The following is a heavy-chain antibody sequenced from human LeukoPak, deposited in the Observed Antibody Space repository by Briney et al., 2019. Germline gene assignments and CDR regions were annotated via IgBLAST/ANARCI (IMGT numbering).Heavy chain of an antibody. Sequence: SETLSLTCAVYGGSFSGYYWSWIRQPPGKGLEWIGEINHSGSTNYNPSLKSRVTISVDTSKNQFSLKLSFVTAADTAVYYCARSPYYDSSGYAKTFIAPGSYYFDYWGQGTLVTVSS. CDR2: INHSGST. V-gene: IGHV4-34*01. D-gene: IGHD3-22*01. CDR3: ARSPYYDSSGYAKTFIAPGSYYFDY. CDR1: GGSFSGYY. J-gene: IGHJ4*02.